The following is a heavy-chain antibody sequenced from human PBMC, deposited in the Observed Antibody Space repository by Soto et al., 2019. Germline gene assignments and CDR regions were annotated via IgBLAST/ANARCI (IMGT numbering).Heavy chain of an antibody. V-gene: IGHV3-9*01. D-gene: IGHD6-19*01. Sequence: GGSLRLSCAASGFTFDDYAMRWVRQAPGKGLEWVSGISWNSGSIGYADSVKGRFTISRDNAKNSLYLQMNSPRAEDTALYYCAKDRIAVAGTDYYYMAVWGKGTTVTVSS. J-gene: IGHJ6*03. CDR1: GFTFDDYA. CDR2: ISWNSGSI. CDR3: AKDRIAVAGTDYYYMAV.